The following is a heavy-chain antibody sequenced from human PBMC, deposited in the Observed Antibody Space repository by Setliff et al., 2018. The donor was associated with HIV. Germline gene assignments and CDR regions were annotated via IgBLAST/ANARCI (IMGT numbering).Heavy chain of an antibody. CDR1: GGSFSAYY. Sequence: SETLSLTCAVYGGSFSAYYWSWIRQPPGKGLEWIGEIHHSGSSNYNPSLKSRVTISVDTSKNQFSLKLSSVTAADTAVYYCARGRITMVRGVIMGLDYWGQGTLVTVSS. V-gene: IGHV4-34*01. J-gene: IGHJ4*02. CDR2: IHHSGSS. CDR3: ARGRITMVRGVIMGLDY. D-gene: IGHD3-10*01.